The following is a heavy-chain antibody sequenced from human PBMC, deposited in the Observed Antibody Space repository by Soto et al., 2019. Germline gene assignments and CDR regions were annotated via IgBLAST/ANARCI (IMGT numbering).Heavy chain of an antibody. CDR2: IGTAGVT. V-gene: IGHV3-13*01. CDR3: ARGGWRDSGIYSIDY. CDR1: GFIFSDYD. Sequence: GGSLRLSCAASGFIFSDYDIHWVRQPTGKGLEWVSAIGTAGVTYYLGSVRGRFIISRENAKNSFYLQMNSLRAEDTAVYYCARGGWRDSGIYSIDYWGQGTLVTVSS. J-gene: IGHJ4*02. D-gene: IGHD3-10*01.